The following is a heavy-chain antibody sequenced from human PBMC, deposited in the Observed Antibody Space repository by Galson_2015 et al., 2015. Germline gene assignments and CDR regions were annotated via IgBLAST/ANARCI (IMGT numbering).Heavy chain of an antibody. Sequence: SLRLSCAASGFIFDSYGIHWVRQAPGKGLEWVAAVTYDGSNKYYADSVKGRFTISRDNSKNTVYLQMNSLSAEDTAIYHCAKDLLFSSRTNSFDIWGQGTMVTVSS. J-gene: IGHJ3*02. D-gene: IGHD6-13*01. CDR1: GFIFDSYG. CDR2: VTYDGSNK. V-gene: IGHV3-30*18. CDR3: AKDLLFSSRTNSFDI.